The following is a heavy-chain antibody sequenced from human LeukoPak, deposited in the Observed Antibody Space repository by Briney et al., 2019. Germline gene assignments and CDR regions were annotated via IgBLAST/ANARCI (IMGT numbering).Heavy chain of an antibody. J-gene: IGHJ6*02. D-gene: IGHD2-2*01. V-gene: IGHV3-21*01. Sequence: PGGSLRLSCAASGFTFSSYSMNWVRQAPGKGLEWVSSISSSSSYIYYADSVKGRFTISRDNAKNSLYLQMNSLRAEDTAVYYCAREFSSVPEVYYYGMDVWGQGTTVTASS. CDR3: AREFSSVPEVYYYGMDV. CDR2: ISSSSSYI. CDR1: GFTFSSYS.